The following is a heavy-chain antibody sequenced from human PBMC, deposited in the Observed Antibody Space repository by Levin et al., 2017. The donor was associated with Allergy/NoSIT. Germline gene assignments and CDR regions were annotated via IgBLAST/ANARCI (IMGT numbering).Heavy chain of an antibody. CDR1: GYTFTGYY. D-gene: IGHD5-18*01. V-gene: IGHV1-2*02. J-gene: IGHJ4*02. CDR2: INPNSGGT. Sequence: ASVKVSCKASGYTFTGYYMHWVRQAPGQGLEWMGWINPNSGGTNYAQKFQGRVTMTRDTSISTAYMELSRLRSDDTAVYYCARVKKGIQLWYDYWGQGTLVTVSS. CDR3: ARVKKGIQLWYDY.